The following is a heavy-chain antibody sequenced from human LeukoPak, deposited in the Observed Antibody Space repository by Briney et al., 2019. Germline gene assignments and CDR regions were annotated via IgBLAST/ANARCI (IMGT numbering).Heavy chain of an antibody. CDR3: ARLGGGGTTFDY. D-gene: IGHD1-26*01. Sequence: SETLSLTCTVSAVSITTYYWSWVRQPPGRGLEWIGYIYYTGRTNYNPSLKSRVTISVDTSKSQFSLKLSSVTAADTAVYYCARLGGGGTTFDYWGQGTLVTVSS. V-gene: IGHV4-59*08. J-gene: IGHJ4*02. CDR1: AVSITTYY. CDR2: IYYTGRT.